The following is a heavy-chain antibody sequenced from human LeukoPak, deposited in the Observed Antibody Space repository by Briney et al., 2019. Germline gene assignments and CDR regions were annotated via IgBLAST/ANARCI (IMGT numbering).Heavy chain of an antibody. J-gene: IGHJ4*02. V-gene: IGHV3-48*01. D-gene: IGHD6-13*01. CDR2: ISSSSSTI. CDR1: GFTFSSYS. CDR3: ARTVAAAGTVFDY. Sequence: GSLRLSCAASGFTFSSYSMNWVRQAPGKGLEWVSYISSSSSTIYYADSVKGRFTISRDNAKNSLYLQMNSLRAEDTAVYYCARTVAAAGTVFDYWGQGTLVTVSS.